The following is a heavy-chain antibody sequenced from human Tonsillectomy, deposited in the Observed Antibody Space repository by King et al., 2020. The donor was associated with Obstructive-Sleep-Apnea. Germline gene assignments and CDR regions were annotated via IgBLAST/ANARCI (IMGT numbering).Heavy chain of an antibody. CDR1: GFSLTNPRMG. J-gene: IGHJ4*02. CDR3: ARILGQLVRGTPSESPVFDY. Sequence: TLKESGPVLVKPTETLTLTCTVSGFSLTNPRMGVSWIRQPPGKALEWLAHIFSNDEEFYSTSLKSRLTISKDTTKSQVVLTMTNMDPVDTATYYCARILGQLVRGTPSESPVFDYWGQGILVTVSS. D-gene: IGHD6-6*01. CDR2: IFSNDEE. V-gene: IGHV2-26*01.